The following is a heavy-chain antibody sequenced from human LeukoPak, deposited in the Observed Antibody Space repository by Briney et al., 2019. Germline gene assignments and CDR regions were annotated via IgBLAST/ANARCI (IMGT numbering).Heavy chain of an antibody. CDR2: IYPGDSDT. CDR3: ARPRGGGQQLSLIDY. J-gene: IGHJ4*02. Sequence: GESLKISCKGSGYSFTSYWFGWVRQMPGKGLEWMGIIYPGDSDTRFSPSFQGQVTISADKSISTAYLQWSSLKASDTAMYYCARPRGGGQQLSLIDYWGQGTLVTVSS. CDR1: GYSFTSYW. D-gene: IGHD6-13*01. V-gene: IGHV5-51*01.